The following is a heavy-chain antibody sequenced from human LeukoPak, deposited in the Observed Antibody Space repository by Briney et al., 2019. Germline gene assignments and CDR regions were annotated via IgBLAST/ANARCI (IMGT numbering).Heavy chain of an antibody. J-gene: IGHJ4*02. CDR1: GGSISSSSYY. D-gene: IGHD6-13*01. V-gene: IGHV4-39*07. CDR2: IYYSGST. CDR3: ARDGRGIAAADY. Sequence: SETLSLTCTVSGGSISSSSYYWGWIRQPPGKGLEWIGSIYYSGSTYYNPSLKSRVTISVDTSKNQFSLKLSSVTAADTAVYYCARDGRGIAAADYWGQGTLVTVSS.